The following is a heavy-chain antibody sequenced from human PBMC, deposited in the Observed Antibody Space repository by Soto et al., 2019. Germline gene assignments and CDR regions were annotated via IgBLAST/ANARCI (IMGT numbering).Heavy chain of an antibody. CDR3: ARVDVVVAADAFDI. CDR1: EFTFSNFG. V-gene: IGHV3-33*01. Sequence: QVQLVESGGGVVQPGRSLRLSCAASEFTFSNFGMHWVRKAPGKGLEWVAVIYYDGSNEYYADSVTGRFTIARDNSKNTLYLQMNSLRAEDTAVYYCARVDVVVAADAFDIWGQGTRVTVSS. D-gene: IGHD2-15*01. J-gene: IGHJ3*02. CDR2: IYYDGSNE.